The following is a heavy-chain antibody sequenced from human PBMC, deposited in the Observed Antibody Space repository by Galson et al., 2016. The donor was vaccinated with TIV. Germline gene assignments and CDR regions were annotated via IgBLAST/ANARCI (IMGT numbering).Heavy chain of an antibody. Sequence: LSLTCAVSGGSFRGYYWSWIRQSPGKGLEWMGETDQSGNTNYNPSLRSRVSMSIDTSRSHFSLRLTPVTAADTAVYYCARGRSGRFTFFSVVTRSENFEFWGPGALVTVSS. CDR2: TDQSGNT. CDR1: GGSFRGYY. D-gene: IGHD3-3*02. V-gene: IGHV4-34*01. J-gene: IGHJ1*01. CDR3: ARGRSGRFTFFSVVTRSENFEF.